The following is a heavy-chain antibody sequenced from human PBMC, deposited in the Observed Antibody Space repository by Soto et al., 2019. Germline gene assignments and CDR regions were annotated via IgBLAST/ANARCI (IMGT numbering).Heavy chain of an antibody. V-gene: IGHV1-69*08. J-gene: IGHJ6*02. CDR3: AREERDSGDDFGSEGMDV. Sequence: QVQLVQSGAEVKKPGSSVKVSCKASGGTFSSYTISWVRQAPGQGLEWMGRIIPILGIANYAQKFQGRVTITAYKSTSTAYMELSSLRCENTAVYYCAREERDSGDDFGSEGMDVWGQGTTVTVSS. CDR2: IIPILGIA. CDR1: GGTFSSYT. D-gene: IGHD5-12*01.